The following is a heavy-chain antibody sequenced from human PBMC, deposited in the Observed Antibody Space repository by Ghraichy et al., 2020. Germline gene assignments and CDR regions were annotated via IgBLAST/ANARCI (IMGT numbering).Heavy chain of an antibody. CDR1: GFTFSSYG. V-gene: IGHV3-33*01. D-gene: IGHD2-2*01. J-gene: IGHJ4*02. Sequence: LTCAASGFTFSSYGMHWVRQAPGKGLEWVAVIWYDGSNKYYADSVKGRFTISRDNSKNTLYLQMNSLRAEDTAVYYCAREGAYCSSTSCPFDYWGQGTLVTVSS. CDR2: IWYDGSNK. CDR3: AREGAYCSSTSCPFDY.